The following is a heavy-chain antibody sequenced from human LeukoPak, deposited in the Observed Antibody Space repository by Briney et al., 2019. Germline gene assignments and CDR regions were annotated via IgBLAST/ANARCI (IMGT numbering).Heavy chain of an antibody. D-gene: IGHD5-18*01. Sequence: GGSLRLSCAASGFTFSSYGMHWVRQAPGKGLEWVAVISYDGSNKYYADSVKGRFTISRDNSKNTLYLQMNGLRAEDTAVYYCAKDRENEPPERLYGYLADYWGQGTLVTVSS. V-gene: IGHV3-30*18. CDR1: GFTFSSYG. J-gene: IGHJ4*02. CDR2: ISYDGSNK. CDR3: AKDRENEPPERLYGYLADY.